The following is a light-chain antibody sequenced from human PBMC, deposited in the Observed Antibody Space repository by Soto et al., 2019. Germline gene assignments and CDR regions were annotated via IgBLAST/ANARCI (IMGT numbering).Light chain of an antibody. J-gene: IGLJ1*01. CDR1: KNDIGVYDF. V-gene: IGLV2-8*01. Sequence: QSVLTQSPSASGSPGQSVTISCTGTKNDIGVYDFVSWYQHHPGKAPRLIIYEVVQRPSGVPDRFSGSKSGNTASLTVSGLQDADEDDYFCKSYAGSNTYVFGSGPKVTV. CDR2: EVV. CDR3: KSYAGSNTYV.